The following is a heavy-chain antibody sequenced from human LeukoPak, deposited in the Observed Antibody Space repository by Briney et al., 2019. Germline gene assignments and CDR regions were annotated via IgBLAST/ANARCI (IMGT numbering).Heavy chain of an antibody. Sequence: PSETLFLTCTVSGGSLTTYFWTWIRQSPGNGLEWIGNIYYRGNTNYNPSLGSRVTISLDTSKNQFSLKVTSMTSADTAVYYCARVVSGGGIGSXQXYYGMDVWGQGTTVTVSS. CDR2: IYYRGNT. V-gene: IGHV4-59*01. D-gene: IGHD6-13*01. J-gene: IGHJ6*02. CDR1: GGSLTTYF. CDR3: ARVVSGGGIGSXQXYYGMDV.